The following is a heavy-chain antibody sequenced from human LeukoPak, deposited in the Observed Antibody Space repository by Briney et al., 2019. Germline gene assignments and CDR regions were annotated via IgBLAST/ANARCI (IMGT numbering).Heavy chain of an antibody. CDR2: IFPGDSTT. J-gene: IGHJ4*02. CDR3: TRATYTSGWYVDFDY. CDR1: GYIFTNYW. D-gene: IGHD6-19*01. Sequence: GESLKISFRGSGYIFTNYWIGWVRPMPGKGLEWMGIIFPGDSTTRYSPSFQGQVTISADESISTAYLQWSGLKVSDTAMYYCTRATYTSGWYVDFDYWGQGTLVTVSS. V-gene: IGHV5-51*01.